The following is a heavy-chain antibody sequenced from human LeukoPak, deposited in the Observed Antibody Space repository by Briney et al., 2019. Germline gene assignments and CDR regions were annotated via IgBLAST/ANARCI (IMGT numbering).Heavy chain of an antibody. D-gene: IGHD6-13*01. CDR3: ARGYSSSWSRILDY. CDR2: IYYSGST. Sequence: PSETLSLTCTVSGGSISSYYWSWIRQPPGKGLEWLGYIYYSGSTNYNPSLKSRVTISVDTSKNQFSLKLSSVTAADTAVYYCARGYSSSWSRILDYWGQGTLVTVSS. V-gene: IGHV4-59*01. CDR1: GGSISSYY. J-gene: IGHJ4*02.